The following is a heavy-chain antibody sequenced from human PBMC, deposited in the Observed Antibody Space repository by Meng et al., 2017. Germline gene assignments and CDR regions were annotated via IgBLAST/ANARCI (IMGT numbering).Heavy chain of an antibody. Sequence: SQTLSLTCAVYGGSFSGYYWSWIRQPPGKGLEWIGEINHSGSTNYNPSLKSRVTISVDTSKNQFSLKLSSVTAADTAVYYCARDYDSSGYPTDLSREYYFDYWGQGTLVTVSS. J-gene: IGHJ4*02. V-gene: IGHV4-34*01. CDR2: INHSGST. CDR1: GGSFSGYY. D-gene: IGHD3-22*01. CDR3: ARDYDSSGYPTDLSREYYFDY.